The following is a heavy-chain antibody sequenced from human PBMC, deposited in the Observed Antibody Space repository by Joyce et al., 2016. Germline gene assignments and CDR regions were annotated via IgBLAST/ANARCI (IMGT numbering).Heavy chain of an antibody. CDR1: GFTFADPT. CDR3: AKGSGCSGPGCYPTSLEYYFDY. J-gene: IGHJ4*01. D-gene: IGHD2-15*01. CDR2: INWDGTST. Sequence: EVELVESGGVVVQPGGSLRLSCAASGFTFADPTMHWVRQTPGKGLEWVSLINWDGTSTFYADSVKGRFTSSRDNAKNSLFLHMRSLRTEDSALYFCAKGSGCSGPGCYPTSLEYYFDYWGLGTLVTVTS. V-gene: IGHV3-43*01.